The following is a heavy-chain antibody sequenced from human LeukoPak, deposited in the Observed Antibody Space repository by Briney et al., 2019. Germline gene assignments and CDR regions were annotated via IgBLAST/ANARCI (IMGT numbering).Heavy chain of an antibody. CDR3: ARADRLHGGPYLIGP. V-gene: IGHV1-2*02. J-gene: IGHJ5*02. Sequence: ASVKVPCKTSGYSFTDYYMHWVRQAPGQGLEWMGWINPNSGGTSAAQKFQGRVTMTRGTSITTVYMEVSWLTSDDTAIYYCARADRLHGGPYLIGPWGQGTLATVSS. CDR1: GYSFTDYY. D-gene: IGHD2-21*01. CDR2: INPNSGGT.